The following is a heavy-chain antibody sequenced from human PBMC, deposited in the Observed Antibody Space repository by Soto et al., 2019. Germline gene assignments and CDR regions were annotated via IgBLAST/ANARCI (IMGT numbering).Heavy chain of an antibody. Sequence: QVPLVQSGAEVKKPGASVKVSCKASGYTFTSYGISWERQAPGQGLEWMGWISAYNGNTNYAQKLQGRVTMTTDTSTSTAYMELRSLRSDDTAVYYCARGFSLMVYAVDYYGMDVWGQGTTVTVSS. CDR2: ISAYNGNT. V-gene: IGHV1-18*01. CDR3: ARGFSLMVYAVDYYGMDV. J-gene: IGHJ6*02. D-gene: IGHD2-8*01. CDR1: GYTFTSYG.